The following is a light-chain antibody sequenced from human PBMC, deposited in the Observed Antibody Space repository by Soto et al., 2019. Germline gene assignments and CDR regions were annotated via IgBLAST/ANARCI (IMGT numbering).Light chain of an antibody. V-gene: IGLV1-51*01. J-gene: IGLJ2*01. Sequence: QSVLTQPPSVSAAPGQKVTISCSGSSSNIGNNYVSWYQQLPGTAPKLLIYDSNKRPSGIPDRFSGSKSGTSATLGITGLQTGDEADYYCGTWDNSLSAVVFGGWTKLTVL. CDR1: SSNIGNNY. CDR3: GTWDNSLSAVV. CDR2: DSN.